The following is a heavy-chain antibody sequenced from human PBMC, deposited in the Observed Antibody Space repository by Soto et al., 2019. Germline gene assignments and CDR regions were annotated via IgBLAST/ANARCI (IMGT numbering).Heavy chain of an antibody. CDR3: ARVVDDYGDCAVDY. CDR1: GGSISSYY. D-gene: IGHD4-17*01. Sequence: QVQLQESGPGLVKPSETLSLTCTVSGGSISSYYWSWIRQPPGKGLEWIAYIYYSGSTNYNPSLKSRVTRSVDTSKNQSSLKHSSVTAGDTAGYYCARVVDDYGDCAVDYWGQGTLVTVSS. CDR2: IYYSGST. J-gene: IGHJ4*02. V-gene: IGHV4-59*01.